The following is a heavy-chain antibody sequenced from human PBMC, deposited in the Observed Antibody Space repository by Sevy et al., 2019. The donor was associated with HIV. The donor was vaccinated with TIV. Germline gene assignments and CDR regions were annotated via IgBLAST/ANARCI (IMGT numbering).Heavy chain of an antibody. CDR1: GGSITSYY. V-gene: IGHV4-59*13. Sequence: SETLSLTCTVSGGSITSYYWSWIRQPPGNGLEWIGHIYNNGNTNYNPSLRSGVTISVDRSKNQFSVKLSSVTAADTAVYYCAKVTYYYDSRGYPNYYFDYWGQGTLVTVSS. D-gene: IGHD3-22*01. CDR3: AKVTYYYDSRGYPNYYFDY. J-gene: IGHJ4*02. CDR2: IYNNGNT.